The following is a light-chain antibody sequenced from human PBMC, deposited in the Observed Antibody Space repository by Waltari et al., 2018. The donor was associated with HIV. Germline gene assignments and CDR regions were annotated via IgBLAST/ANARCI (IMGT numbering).Light chain of an antibody. CDR1: SGSVSTSYY. Sequence: QTVVTQEPSFSVSPGGTVTLTCGLSSGSVSTSYYPSWYQQTPGQAPRTRIYSTNTRCSGSILGNKAALTITGAQADDESDYYCVLYMGSGSCMFGGGTKLTVL. CDR3: VLYMGSGSCM. CDR2: STN. V-gene: IGLV8-61*01. J-gene: IGLJ3*02.